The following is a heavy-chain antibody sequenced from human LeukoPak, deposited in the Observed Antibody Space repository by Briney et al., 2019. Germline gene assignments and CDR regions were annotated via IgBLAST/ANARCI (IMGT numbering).Heavy chain of an antibody. Sequence: PSETLSLTCTVSGGSISSSSYYWGWIRQPPGKGLEWIGGINYSGSTYYNPSLKSRVTISVDTSKNQFSLKLSSVTAADTAVYYCASPYCASTSCYANNWFDPWGQGTLVTVSS. CDR1: GGSISSSSYY. CDR3: ASPYCASTSCYANNWFDP. CDR2: INYSGST. V-gene: IGHV4-39*01. D-gene: IGHD2-2*01. J-gene: IGHJ5*02.